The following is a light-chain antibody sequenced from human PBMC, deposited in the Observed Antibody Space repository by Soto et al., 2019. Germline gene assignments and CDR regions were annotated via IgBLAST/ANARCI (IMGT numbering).Light chain of an antibody. Sequence: DIQMTQSPSYLSASVGDRVTITCRASQDIRNELGWFQQKPGKAPKRLIYIASSLQSGVPSRFSGSGSGTEFTLTISSLQPEDYATYYCLQHNDYPPTFGQGTKVEI. CDR3: LQHNDYPPT. J-gene: IGKJ1*01. V-gene: IGKV1-17*01. CDR1: QDIRNE. CDR2: IAS.